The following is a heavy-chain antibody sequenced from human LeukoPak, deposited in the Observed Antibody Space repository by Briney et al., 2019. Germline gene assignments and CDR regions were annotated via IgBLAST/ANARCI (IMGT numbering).Heavy chain of an antibody. V-gene: IGHV4-34*01. Sequence: PSETLSLTCAVYGGSFSGCFWSWIRQSPGKGLEWIGEINQSGSTNYNPSLKSRVTISVDTSKNQFSLKLRSVMAADTAVYYCARAYCVGDCTVLHIYFDNWGQGTLVTVSS. J-gene: IGHJ4*02. D-gene: IGHD2-21*02. CDR3: ARAYCVGDCTVLHIYFDN. CDR1: GGSFSGCF. CDR2: INQSGST.